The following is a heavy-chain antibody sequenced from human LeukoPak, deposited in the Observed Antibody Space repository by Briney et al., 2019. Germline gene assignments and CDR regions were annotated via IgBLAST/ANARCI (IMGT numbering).Heavy chain of an antibody. J-gene: IGHJ4*02. CDR2: VSGSGSST. D-gene: IGHD2-15*01. Sequence: GGSLRLSCAASGVTVSNYAITWVRQAPGKGLEWVSAVSGSGSSTYYADSVKGRFTISRDNSKNTLYLQMNSLRAEDTAVYYCVSKSSDYWGQGTLVTVSS. CDR3: VSKSSDY. CDR1: GVTVSNYA. V-gene: IGHV3-23*01.